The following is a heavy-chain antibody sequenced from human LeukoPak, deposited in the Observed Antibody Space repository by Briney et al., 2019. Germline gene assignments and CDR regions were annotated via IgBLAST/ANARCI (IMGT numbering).Heavy chain of an antibody. J-gene: IGHJ3*02. Sequence: ASVKVSCKASGYTFTCYYMHWVRQAPGQGLEWMGWINPNSGGTNYAQKFQGRVTMTRDTSISTAYMELSRLRSDDTAVYYCARESLEYSSSSDAFDIWGQGTMVTVSS. V-gene: IGHV1-2*02. CDR3: ARESLEYSSSSDAFDI. D-gene: IGHD6-6*01. CDR2: INPNSGGT. CDR1: GYTFTCYY.